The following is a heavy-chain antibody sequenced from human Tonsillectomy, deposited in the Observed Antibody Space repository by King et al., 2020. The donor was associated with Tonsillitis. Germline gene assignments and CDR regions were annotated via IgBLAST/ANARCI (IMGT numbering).Heavy chain of an antibody. CDR3: AITTQNDPES. CDR1: GLTSTSYG. D-gene: IGHD1-1*01. V-gene: IGHV1-18*04. J-gene: IGHJ5*02. Sequence: QLVQSGAEVKKPGASVTVSCEASGLTSTSYGINWVRQAPGQGLEWMGQISIYNGNNFDGNTNYAQKFQGRVTMTTDTATSTAYLDLRSLTSDDTAVYYCAITTQNDPESWGQGTLIPVSS. CDR2: ISIYNGNNFDGNT.